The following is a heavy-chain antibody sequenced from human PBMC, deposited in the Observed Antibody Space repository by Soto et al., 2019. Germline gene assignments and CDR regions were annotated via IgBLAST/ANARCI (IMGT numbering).Heavy chain of an antibody. CDR2: IYWDDDK. Sequence: QITLKESGPTLVKPTQTLTLTCTFSGFSLSTSGVGVGWIRQPPGKALEWLALIYWDDDKRYSPSLKSRLTITKETSKNQVVLTMTNMDPVDTATYYCAHTYYYDSSGYFPYFDYWGQGTLVTVSS. V-gene: IGHV2-5*02. D-gene: IGHD3-22*01. CDR1: GFSLSTSGVG. CDR3: AHTYYYDSSGYFPYFDY. J-gene: IGHJ4*02.